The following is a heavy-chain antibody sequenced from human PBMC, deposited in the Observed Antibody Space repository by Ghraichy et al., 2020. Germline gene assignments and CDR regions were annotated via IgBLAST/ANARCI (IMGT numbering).Heavy chain of an antibody. V-gene: IGHV4-34*01. D-gene: IGHD4-17*01. CDR1: GGSISGYY. J-gene: IGHJ6*02. CDR3: ARGRVDYGDYDGDTFCYYYAMDV. CDR2: IYTSGST. Sequence: SETLSLTCTVYGGSISGYYWSWIRQPPGKGLEWIGEIYTSGSTNYNPSLKSRVTISVDTSKNQFSLKLSSVTAADTAVYYCARGRVDYGDYDGDTFCYYYAMDVWGQGTTVTVSS.